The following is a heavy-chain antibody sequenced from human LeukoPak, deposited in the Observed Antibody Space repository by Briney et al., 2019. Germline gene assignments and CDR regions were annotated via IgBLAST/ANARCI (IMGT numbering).Heavy chain of an antibody. V-gene: IGHV4-39*07. CDR3: ARWGSGTSPFDD. Sequence: SETLSLTCTVSGGSISGSTYYWGWLRQTPGRGLEWIGSIYYSGSTYYNPSLKSRVTISVDTSKNQFSLKLSSVTAADTAVYFCARWGSGTSPFDDWGQGTLVTVSS. CDR1: GGSISGSTYY. CDR2: IYYSGST. D-gene: IGHD3-16*01. J-gene: IGHJ4*02.